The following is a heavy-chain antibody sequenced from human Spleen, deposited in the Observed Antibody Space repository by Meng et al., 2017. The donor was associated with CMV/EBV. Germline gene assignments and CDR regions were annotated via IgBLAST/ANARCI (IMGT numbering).Heavy chain of an antibody. D-gene: IGHD1-1*01. CDR3: AICTTGATYYYYGMDV. CDR1: GYTFTSYA. CDR2: INTNTGNP. J-gene: IGHJ6*02. Sequence: ASVKVSCKASGYTFTSYAMNWVRQAPGQGLEWMGWINTNTGNPTYAQGFTGRFVFSLDTSVSTAYLQICSLKAEDTAVYYCAICTTGATYYYYGMDVWGQGTTVTVSS. V-gene: IGHV7-4-1*01.